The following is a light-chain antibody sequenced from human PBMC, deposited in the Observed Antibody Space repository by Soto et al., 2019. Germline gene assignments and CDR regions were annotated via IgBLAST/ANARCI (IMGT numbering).Light chain of an antibody. CDR2: GAS. CDR1: QSVSSSY. V-gene: IGKV3-20*01. J-gene: IGKJ3*01. CDR3: QQYGISPIFT. Sequence: EIVLTQSPGTLPLSPGERATLSCRASQSVSSSYLAWYQQKPGQAPRLLIYGASSRATGIPDRFSGSGSGTDFTLTRSRLEPEDCAVYYCQQYGISPIFTFGPGTKVDIK.